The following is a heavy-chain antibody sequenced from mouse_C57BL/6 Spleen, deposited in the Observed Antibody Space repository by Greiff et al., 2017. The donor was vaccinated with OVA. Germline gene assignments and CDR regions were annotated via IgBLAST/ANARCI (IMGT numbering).Heavy chain of an antibody. J-gene: IGHJ2*01. CDR2: IYPRSGNT. CDR1: GYTFTSYG. D-gene: IGHD1-1*01. V-gene: IGHV1-81*01. Sequence: VMLVESGAELARPGASVKLSCKASGYTFTSYGISWVKQRTGQGLEWIGEIYPRSGNTYYNEKFKGKATLTADKSSSTAYMELRSLTSEDSAVYFCARCTTVVATDYWGQGTTLTVSS. CDR3: ARCTTVVATDY.